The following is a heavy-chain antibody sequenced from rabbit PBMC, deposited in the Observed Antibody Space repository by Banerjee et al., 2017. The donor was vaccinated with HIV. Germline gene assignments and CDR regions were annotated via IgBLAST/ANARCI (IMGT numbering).Heavy chain of an antibody. V-gene: IGHV1S45*01. CDR2: IGAGSSGTT. CDR3: ARDLAGVIGWNFNL. D-gene: IGHD4-1*01. CDR1: GLDFSNSYW. J-gene: IGHJ4*01. Sequence: QEQLVESGGGLVQPGGSLKLSCKASGLDFSNSYWICWVRQAPGKGLEWIGCIGAGSSGTTYYASWAKGRFTISKTSSTTVTLQMTSLTAADTASYFCARDLAGVIGWNFNLWGPGTLVTVS.